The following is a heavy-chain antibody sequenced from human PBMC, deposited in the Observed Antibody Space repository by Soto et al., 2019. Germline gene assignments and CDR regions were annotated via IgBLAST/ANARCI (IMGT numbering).Heavy chain of an antibody. CDR3: ARSNSGYYKWFDP. Sequence: PSETLSLTCTFSGGSISSYYWSWIRQPPGKGLEWIGYIYYSGTTYCNPSLKGRVAISVDTSKSHFSLKLSSVTAADTAIYYCARSNSGYYKWFDPWGQGTLVTVSS. CDR2: IYYSGTT. J-gene: IGHJ5*02. D-gene: IGHD3-22*01. V-gene: IGHV4-59*04. CDR1: GGSISSYY.